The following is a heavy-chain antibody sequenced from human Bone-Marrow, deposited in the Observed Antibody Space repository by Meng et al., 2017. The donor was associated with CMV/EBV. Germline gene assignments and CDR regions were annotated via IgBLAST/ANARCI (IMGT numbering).Heavy chain of an antibody. J-gene: IGHJ5*02. V-gene: IGHV3-74*01. CDR1: GFTFSTYW. Sequence: GGSLRLSCAASGFTFSTYWMHWVRQAPGKGLVWVSRINSDGSNTSYADSVKGRFTISRDNAKNTLYLQMNSLRAEDTAVYYCARALGYCSSTNCYSTPPRSWGQGTLVTVFS. D-gene: IGHD2-2*03. CDR3: ARALGYCSSTNCYSTPPRS. CDR2: INSDGSNT.